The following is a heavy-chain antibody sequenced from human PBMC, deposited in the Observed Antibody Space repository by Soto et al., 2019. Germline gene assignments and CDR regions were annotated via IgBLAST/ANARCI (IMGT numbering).Heavy chain of an antibody. D-gene: IGHD6-6*01. J-gene: IGHJ4*02. CDR1: GFTFSSYW. Sequence: GGSLRLSCAASGFTFSSYWMSWVRQAPGKGLEWVANIKQDGSEKYYVDSVKGRFTISRDNAKNSLYLQMNSLRAEDTAVYYCARAIAARHNTMRVLGTLYYFDYWGQGT. CDR2: IKQDGSEK. V-gene: IGHV3-7*03. CDR3: ARAIAARHNTMRVLGTLYYFDY.